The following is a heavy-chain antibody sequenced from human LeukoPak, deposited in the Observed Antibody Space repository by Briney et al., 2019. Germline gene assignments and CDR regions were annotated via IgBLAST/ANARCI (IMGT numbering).Heavy chain of an antibody. Sequence: SETLSLTCIVSGGAISSYYWSWIRQPPGKGLEWIGYIYYSGSTNYNPSLKSQVTISVDTSKNQLSLKLSSVTAADTAVYYCARTSKGIAARADYWGQGTLVTVSS. V-gene: IGHV4-59*01. CDR3: ARTSKGIAARADY. D-gene: IGHD6-6*01. CDR2: IYYSGST. J-gene: IGHJ4*02. CDR1: GGAISSYY.